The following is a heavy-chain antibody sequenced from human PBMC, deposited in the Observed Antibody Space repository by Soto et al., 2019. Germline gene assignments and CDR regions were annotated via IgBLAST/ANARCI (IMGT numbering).Heavy chain of an antibody. V-gene: IGHV4-30-2*01. J-gene: IGHJ4*02. CDR2: IYHSGST. CDR3: ASSHAGAHITAAVH. Sequence: TLSPTSPVSGCSISSDCYPWGGLRQAPGKGLEWIGYIYHSGSTYYNPSLKSRVTISVDRSKNQFSLKLSSVTAADTAVYYCASSHAGAHITAAVHWGQGTLVTVS. D-gene: IGHD6-13*01. CDR1: GCSISSDCYP.